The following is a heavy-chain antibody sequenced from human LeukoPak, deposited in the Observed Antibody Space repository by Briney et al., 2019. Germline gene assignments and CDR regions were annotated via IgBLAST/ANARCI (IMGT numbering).Heavy chain of an antibody. Sequence: PGGSLRLSCVVSGFTFKNYAMSWVRQAPGKWLESVSSIRDSGNGTDYADSVKGRFTVSRDNSKNTLYLHMNTLSAEDTAVYYCAKWAYYDFWSGHYKSHFDSWGQGTLVTVSP. J-gene: IGHJ4*02. CDR1: GFTFKNYA. V-gene: IGHV3-23*01. CDR3: AKWAYYDFWSGHYKSHFDS. D-gene: IGHD3-3*01. CDR2: IRDSGNGT.